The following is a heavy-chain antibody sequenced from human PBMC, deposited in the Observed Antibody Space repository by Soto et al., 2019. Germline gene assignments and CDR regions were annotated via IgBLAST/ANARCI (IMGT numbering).Heavy chain of an antibody. CDR3: AKDESRRNRRYFDL. D-gene: IGHD4-4*01. Sequence: EVQLLESGGGLVQPGGSLRLSCAASGFTFSSYAMYWVRQAPGKGLEWVSVISGSGGSTYYADSVKGRFTISRDNSKSTLYLQMNRRRAEDTAVYYCAKDESRRNRRYFDLWGRGTLVTVSS. CDR2: ISGSGGST. J-gene: IGHJ2*01. V-gene: IGHV3-23*01. CDR1: GFTFSSYA.